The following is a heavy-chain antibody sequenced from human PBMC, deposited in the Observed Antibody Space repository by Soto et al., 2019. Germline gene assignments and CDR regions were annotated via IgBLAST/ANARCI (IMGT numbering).Heavy chain of an antibody. J-gene: IGHJ5*02. CDR3: ARGTNLGEQRIVLVPAASRDDQPNWFDP. D-gene: IGHD2-2*01. V-gene: IGHV1-2*04. CDR1: GYTFTGYY. Sequence: GASVKVSCKASGYTFTGYYMHWVRQAPGQGLEWMGWINTNSSGTNYAKKFQGWVTLTRETSISTAYMELIRLRSDDTAVYYCARGTNLGEQRIVLVPAASRDDQPNWFDPWGQGTLVTVSS. CDR2: INTNSSGT.